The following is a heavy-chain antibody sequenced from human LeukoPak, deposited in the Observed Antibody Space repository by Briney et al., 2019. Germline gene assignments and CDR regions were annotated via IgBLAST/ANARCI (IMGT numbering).Heavy chain of an antibody. D-gene: IGHD2-2*01. CDR1: GLPFSSQR. CDR2: IRYGGSHK. V-gene: IGHV3-30*02. Sequence: GGSVTLSCAASGLPFSSQRMLWVRPAPGGGRECVAFIRYGGSHKHHADSVKGLFTISRDNSRNTLYLQMNSLRAEDTAVYYCAKDSADPPTYCSSTSCYPVGAFDIWGQGTMVTVSS. CDR3: AKDSADPPTYCSSTSCYPVGAFDI. J-gene: IGHJ3*02.